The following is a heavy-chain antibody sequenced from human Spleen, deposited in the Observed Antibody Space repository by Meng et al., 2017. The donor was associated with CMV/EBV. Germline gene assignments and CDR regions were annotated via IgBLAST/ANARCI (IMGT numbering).Heavy chain of an antibody. V-gene: IGHV3-23*01. CDR1: GITFSDYA. CDR3: VRCCYHSKDYYPIDS. D-gene: IGHD2-21*01. Sequence: GESLKISCAASGITFSDYAMSWVRQSPGKGLEWVSSISGDTTGTYYADSVKGRFTISRDNSRNTLFLQMSSLRTEDTALYYCVRCCYHSKDYYPIDSWGQGTLVTVSS. J-gene: IGHJ4*02. CDR2: ISGDTTGT.